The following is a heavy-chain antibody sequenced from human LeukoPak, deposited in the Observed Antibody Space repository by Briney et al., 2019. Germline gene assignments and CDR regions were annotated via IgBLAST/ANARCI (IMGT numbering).Heavy chain of an antibody. Sequence: ASVKVSCKASGGTFSSYAISWVRQAPGQGLEWMGGIIPILGIANYAQKFQGRVTITADKSTSTAYMELSSLRSEDTAVYYCARDAPFDYYYYGMDVWGQGTTVTVSS. CDR2: IIPILGIA. J-gene: IGHJ6*02. CDR1: GGTFSSYA. CDR3: ARDAPFDYYYYGMDV. V-gene: IGHV1-69*10.